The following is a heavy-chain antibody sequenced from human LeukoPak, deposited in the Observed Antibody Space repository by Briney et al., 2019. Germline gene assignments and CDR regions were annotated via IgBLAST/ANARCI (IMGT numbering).Heavy chain of an antibody. D-gene: IGHD4-23*01. V-gene: IGHV3-23*01. J-gene: IGHJ6*03. CDR3: AKSVAASHYYMDV. CDR1: GFTFGDYA. CDR2: ISGSGDGT. Sequence: PGESLRLSCAASGFTFGDYAMHWVRQAPGKGLEWVSGISGSGDGTFYADSVKGRFTISRDNSKNTLYSQMNSLRSDDSAVYYCAKSVAASHYYMDVWGKGTTVTVSS.